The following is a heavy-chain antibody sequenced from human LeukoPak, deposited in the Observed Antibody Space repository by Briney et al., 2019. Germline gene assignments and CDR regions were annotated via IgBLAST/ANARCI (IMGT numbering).Heavy chain of an antibody. Sequence: GESLKISCKGSGYSFTSYWIGWVRQMPGKGLEWIGIIYPGDSDTRYSPSFQGQVTISADKSISTAYLQWSSLKASDTAMYYCARWYYYDSSGYYTRQYNWFDPWGQGTLVTVSS. V-gene: IGHV5-51*01. CDR3: ARWYYYDSSGYYTRQYNWFDP. J-gene: IGHJ5*02. CDR2: IYPGDSDT. CDR1: GYSFTSYW. D-gene: IGHD3-22*01.